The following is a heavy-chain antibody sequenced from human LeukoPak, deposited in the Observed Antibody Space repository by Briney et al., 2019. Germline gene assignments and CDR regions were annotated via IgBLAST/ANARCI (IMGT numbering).Heavy chain of an antibody. CDR3: AHSSGIIQFVY. D-gene: IGHD3-3*01. Sequence: ESGPTLVQPTQPLTLACTFSGFSLSTSGVGVGWIRQPPVKALEWLALIYWNDDKRYSPSLKSRLTITKDTSKNQVVLTMTNMDPVDTATYYCAHSSGIIQFVYWGQGTLVTVSS. J-gene: IGHJ4*02. CDR1: GFSLSTSGVG. V-gene: IGHV2-5*01. CDR2: IYWNDDK.